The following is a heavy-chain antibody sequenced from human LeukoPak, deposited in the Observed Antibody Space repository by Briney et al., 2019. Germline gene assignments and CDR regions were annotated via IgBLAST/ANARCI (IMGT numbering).Heavy chain of an antibody. D-gene: IGHD3-22*01. CDR3: AHTDSYYFDSGMVS. V-gene: IGHV3-23*01. CDR1: GFTFSSHA. CDR2: ISGGGSST. Sequence: GGSLRLSCAASGFTFSSHAMNWVRQAPGKGLEWVSVISGGGSSTNYADSVKGRFTISRENSKNTLYLQMNSLRAEDTAVYYCAHTDSYYFDSGMVSWGQGALVTVSS. J-gene: IGHJ5*02.